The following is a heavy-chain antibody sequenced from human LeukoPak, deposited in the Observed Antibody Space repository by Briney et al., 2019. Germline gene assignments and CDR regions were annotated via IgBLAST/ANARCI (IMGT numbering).Heavy chain of an antibody. J-gene: IGHJ3*02. CDR1: GGSISSSSYY. CDR3: ARDLSITGNAFDI. V-gene: IGHV4-39*07. D-gene: IGHD1-20*01. CDR2: IYYSGST. Sequence: PSETLSLTCTVSGGSISSSSYYWGWIRQPPGKGLEWIGSIYYSGSTYYNPSLKSRVTISVDTSKNQFSLKLSSVTAADTAVYYCARDLSITGNAFDIWGQGTMVTVS.